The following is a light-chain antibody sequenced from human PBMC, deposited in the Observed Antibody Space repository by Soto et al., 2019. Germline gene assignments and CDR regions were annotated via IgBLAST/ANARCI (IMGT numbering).Light chain of an antibody. Sequence: EIVMTQSPATLSVSPGARATLSCRASQGVSTNLAWYQQKPGQAPRLLIYGASTRATGIPARFSGSGSGTEFTLTISSLQSEDFALYYCQQYNNWPPEYTFGQGTQLEIK. J-gene: IGKJ2*01. V-gene: IGKV3-15*01. CDR1: QGVSTN. CDR2: GAS. CDR3: QQYNNWPPEYT.